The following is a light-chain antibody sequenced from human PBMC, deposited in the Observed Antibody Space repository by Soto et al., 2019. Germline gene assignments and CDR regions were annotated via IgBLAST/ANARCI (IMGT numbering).Light chain of an antibody. CDR1: SSDVGSYNL. Sequence: QSALTQPASVSGSPGQSITISCTGTSSDVGSYNLVSWYQQHPGKAPKLLIYEVSKRPSGVSNRFSASKSGNTASLTISGLQAEDEADYYYCSYVGSSTYWVFGGGTKLTVL. J-gene: IGLJ3*02. V-gene: IGLV2-23*02. CDR2: EVS. CDR3: CSYVGSSTYWV.